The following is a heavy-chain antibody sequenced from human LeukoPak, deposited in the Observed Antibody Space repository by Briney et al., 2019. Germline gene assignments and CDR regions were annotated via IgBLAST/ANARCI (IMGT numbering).Heavy chain of an antibody. V-gene: IGHV3-48*03. J-gene: IGHJ4*02. D-gene: IGHD2-2*01. Sequence: GGSLRLSCAASGFTFSSYEMNWVRQAPGKGLEWVSYISSSGSTIYYADSVKGRFTISRDNAKNSLYLQMNSLRAEDTAVYYCAKDRMSVVVPAYFDYWGQGTLVTVSS. CDR3: AKDRMSVVVPAYFDY. CDR2: ISSSGSTI. CDR1: GFTFSSYE.